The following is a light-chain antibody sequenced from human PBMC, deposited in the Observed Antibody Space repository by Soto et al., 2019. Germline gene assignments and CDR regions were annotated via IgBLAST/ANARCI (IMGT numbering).Light chain of an antibody. CDR2: EVT. V-gene: IGLV2-14*01. J-gene: IGLJ2*01. CDR3: SSYTSTSTPLI. Sequence: QCALTQPASVSGSPGQSITISCSGSSSDIGAYDYVSWYQQHPGKAPKLLIYEVTSRPSGVSHRFSGSKSGNTASLSISGLQLEDDADYYCSSYTSTSTPLIFGGGTKLTVL. CDR1: SSDIGAYDY.